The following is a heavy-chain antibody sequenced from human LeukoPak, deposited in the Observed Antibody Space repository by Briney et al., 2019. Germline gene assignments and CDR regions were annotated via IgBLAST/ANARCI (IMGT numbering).Heavy chain of an antibody. CDR1: GFTFSSYG. D-gene: IGHD3-3*01. CDR3: AKQYYDFWSGYYFDY. Sequence: SGGSLRLSCAASGFTFSSYGMHWARQAPGKGLEWVAVISYDGSNKYYADSVKGRFTISRDNSKNTLYLQMNSLRAEDTAVYYCAKQYYDFWSGYYFDYWGQGTLVTVSS. J-gene: IGHJ4*02. V-gene: IGHV3-30*18. CDR2: ISYDGSNK.